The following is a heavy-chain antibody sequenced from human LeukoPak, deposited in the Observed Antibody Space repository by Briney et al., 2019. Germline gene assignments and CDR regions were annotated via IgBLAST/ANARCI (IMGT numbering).Heavy chain of an antibody. D-gene: IGHD3-22*01. CDR1: GGTFSSYA. V-gene: IGHV1-69*01. Sequence: SVKVSCKASGGTFSSYAISWVRQAPGQGLEWMGGIIPIFGTANYAQKFQGRVTITADESTSTAYMELSSLRSEDTAVYYCARDPRYLYDSSAYHPHYFDYWGQGTLVTVSS. J-gene: IGHJ4*02. CDR3: ARDPRYLYDSSAYHPHYFDY. CDR2: IIPIFGTA.